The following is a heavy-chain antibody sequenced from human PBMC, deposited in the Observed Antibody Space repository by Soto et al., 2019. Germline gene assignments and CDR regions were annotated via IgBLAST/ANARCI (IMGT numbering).Heavy chain of an antibody. D-gene: IGHD3-22*01. V-gene: IGHV1-69*12. CDR3: AGHSSGVPGYYYGMDV. Sequence: QVQLVQSGAEVKKPGSSVKVSCKAPGGTFSSYAISWVRQAPGQGLEWMGGIIPIFDTADYAQKFQGRVTITADESTNTAYMELSSVRSEDTAVYYCAGHSSGVPGYYYGMDVWGQGTTVTVSS. J-gene: IGHJ6*02. CDR1: GGTFSSYA. CDR2: IIPIFDTA.